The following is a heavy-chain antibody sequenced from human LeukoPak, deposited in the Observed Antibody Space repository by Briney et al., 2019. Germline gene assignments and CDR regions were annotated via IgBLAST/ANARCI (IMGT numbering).Heavy chain of an antibody. CDR1: GFTFSNAW. J-gene: IGHJ3*02. D-gene: IGHD3-10*01. CDR2: IKSKTDGGTT. CDR3: TTDSVGSGKAFDI. V-gene: IGHV3-15*01. Sequence: PGGSLRLSCAASGFTFSNAWMSWVRQAPGKGLEWVGRIKSKTDGGTTDYAAPVKGRFTISRDDSKNTLYLQMNSLKTEDTAVYYCTTDSVGSGKAFDIWGQGTMVTVSS.